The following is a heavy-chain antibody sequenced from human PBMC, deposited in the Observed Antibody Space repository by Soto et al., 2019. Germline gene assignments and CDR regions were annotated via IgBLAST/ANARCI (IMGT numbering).Heavy chain of an antibody. Sequence: EVQLVESGGGLVQPGGSLRLSCAASGFTFSNYGMNWVRQAPGKGLAWVSYISSNSATRQYADSVKGRFTISRDKAKNSLYLQMNSLRDEDTAVYYCARGGAARPDYWGQGTLVTVCS. J-gene: IGHJ4*02. CDR2: ISSNSATR. CDR1: GFTFSNYG. CDR3: ARGGAARPDY. V-gene: IGHV3-48*02. D-gene: IGHD6-6*01.